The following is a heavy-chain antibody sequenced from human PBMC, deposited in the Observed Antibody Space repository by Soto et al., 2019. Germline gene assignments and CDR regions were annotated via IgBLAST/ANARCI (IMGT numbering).Heavy chain of an antibody. Sequence: GESLTSSGKGAGDSFTSYWTTLVRQMPGNGLEWMGRIDPSDSYTNYSPALQGHLNISADKSISTAYLQWSSLKASDTVRYYCASPFSEALATYGTDAWCQG. J-gene: IGHJ6*02. V-gene: IGHV5-10-1*01. CDR3: ASPFSEALATYGTDA. CDR2: IDPSDSYT. CDR1: GDSFTSYW.